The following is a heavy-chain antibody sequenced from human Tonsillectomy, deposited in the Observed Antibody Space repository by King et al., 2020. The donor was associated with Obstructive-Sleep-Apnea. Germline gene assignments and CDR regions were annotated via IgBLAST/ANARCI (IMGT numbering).Heavy chain of an antibody. CDR1: GFTFISYA. CDR2: ISYDGRNK. CDR3: AKDLFKENTVVVMAGY. V-gene: IGHV3-30*18. Sequence: QLVQSGGGVVQPGWSLRLSCAASGFTFISYAMHWVRQAPGKGLEWVALISYDGRNKYYADSVKGRFTISRDSSKNTLYLQMNSLRAEDTAVYYCAKDLFKENTVVVMAGYWGQGTLVTVSS. D-gene: IGHD2-21*01. J-gene: IGHJ4*02.